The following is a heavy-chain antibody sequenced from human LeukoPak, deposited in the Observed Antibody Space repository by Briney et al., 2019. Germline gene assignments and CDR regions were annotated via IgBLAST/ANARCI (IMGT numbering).Heavy chain of an antibody. CDR2: IYHSGST. D-gene: IGHD3-22*01. J-gene: IGHJ4*02. CDR1: GGSISSGGYY. CDR3: ASLDANDSSGLYYFDY. Sequence: PSETLSLTCTVSGGSISSGGYYWSWIRQPPGKGLEWIGYIYHSGSTYYNPSLKSRVTISVDRSKNQFSLKLSSVTAADTAVYYCASLDANDSSGLYYFDYWGQGTLVTVSS. V-gene: IGHV4-30-2*01.